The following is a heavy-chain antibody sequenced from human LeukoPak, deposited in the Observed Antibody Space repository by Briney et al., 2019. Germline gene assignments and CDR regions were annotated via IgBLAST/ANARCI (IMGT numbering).Heavy chain of an antibody. CDR3: ARDGELPADY. J-gene: IGHJ4*02. V-gene: IGHV3-23*01. CDR1: GFTFSTFA. D-gene: IGHD1-26*01. Sequence: GGSLRLSCAASGFTFSTFAMSWVRQAPGKGLEWVSAISGSGGGTYYADSVKGRLTISRDNSKNTLYLQMSSLRAEDTAVYYCARDGELPADYWGQGTLVTVSS. CDR2: ISGSGGGT.